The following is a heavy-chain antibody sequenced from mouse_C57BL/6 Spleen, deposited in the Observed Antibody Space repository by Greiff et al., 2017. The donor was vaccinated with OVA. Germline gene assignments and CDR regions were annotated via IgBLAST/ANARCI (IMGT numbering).Heavy chain of an antibody. V-gene: IGHV1-53*01. CDR1: GYTFTSYW. CDR3: ERDDGYYNWYFDV. D-gene: IGHD2-3*01. CDR2: INPSNGGT. J-gene: IGHJ1*03. Sequence: QVQLQQPGTELVKPGASVKLSCKASGYTFTSYWMHWVKQRPGQGLEWIGNINPSNGGTNYNEKFKSKATLTVDKSSSTAYMQLSSLTSEDSAVYDGERDDGYYNWYFDVWGTGTTVTVSS.